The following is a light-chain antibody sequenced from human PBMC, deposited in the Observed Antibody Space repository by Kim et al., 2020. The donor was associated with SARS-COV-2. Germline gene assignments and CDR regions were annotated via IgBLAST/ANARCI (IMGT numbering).Light chain of an antibody. CDR1: TGAVTSGYY. CDR3: LLNYGADQL. J-gene: IGLJ2*01. Sequence: PGWTVPLTCASSTGAVTSGYYPNWFQQKPGHAPRALIYSTNIKHSWTPARFSGSLLGGKAALTLSGVQPEDEADYYCLLNYGADQLFGGGTQLTVL. V-gene: IGLV7-43*01. CDR2: STN.